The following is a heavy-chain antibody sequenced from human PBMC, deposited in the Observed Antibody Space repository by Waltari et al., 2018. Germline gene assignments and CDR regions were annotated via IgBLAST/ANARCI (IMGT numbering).Heavy chain of an antibody. CDR2: SSWNSGSI. J-gene: IGHJ4*02. V-gene: IGHV3-9*01. Sequence: EVQLVESGGGLVQPGRSLRLSCAASGFTFDDYAMHWVRQAPGKGLEWVSGSSWNSGSIGYADSVKGRFTISRDNAKNSLYLQMNSLRAEDTALYYCAKDISSGGSYSFDYWGQGTLVTVSS. D-gene: IGHD1-26*01. CDR3: AKDISSGGSYSFDY. CDR1: GFTFDDYA.